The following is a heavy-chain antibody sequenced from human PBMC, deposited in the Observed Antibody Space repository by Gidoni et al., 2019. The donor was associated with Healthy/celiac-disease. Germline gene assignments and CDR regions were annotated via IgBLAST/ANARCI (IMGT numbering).Heavy chain of an antibody. Sequence: EVQLVESGGGLVQPGGSLRLSCSASGFTFSSYAMHWVRQAPGKGLEYVSAISSNGGSTYYADSVKGRFTISRDNSKNTLYLQMSSLRAEDTAVYYCVKRGGNMRIVVGRSYYYYYMDVWGKGTTVTVSS. J-gene: IGHJ6*03. V-gene: IGHV3-64D*09. CDR1: GFTFSSYA. CDR2: ISSNGGST. D-gene: IGHD3-22*01. CDR3: VKRGGNMRIVVGRSYYYYYMDV.